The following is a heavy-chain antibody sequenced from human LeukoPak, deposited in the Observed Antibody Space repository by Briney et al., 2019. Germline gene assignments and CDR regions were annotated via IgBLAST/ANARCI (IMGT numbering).Heavy chain of an antibody. J-gene: IGHJ4*02. CDR1: GFILSDYY. Sequence: GGSLRLSCAASGFILSDYYMIWLRQAPGKGLEWLSYISSSSIYTSYADSVKGRFTISRDNDKNALHLQLNSLRAEDTAVYYCARGCPPDYWVQGTLVTVSS. CDR3: ARGCPPDY. V-gene: IGHV3-11*05. CDR2: ISSSSIYT.